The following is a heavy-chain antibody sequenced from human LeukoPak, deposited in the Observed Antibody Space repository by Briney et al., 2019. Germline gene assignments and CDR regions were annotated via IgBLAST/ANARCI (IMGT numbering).Heavy chain of an antibody. CDR1: GGTFSSYA. V-gene: IGHV1-69*13. J-gene: IGHJ4*02. D-gene: IGHD6-6*01. CDR2: IIPIFGTA. Sequence: SVKVSCKASGGTFSSYAISWVRQAPGQGLEWMGGIIPIFGTANYAQKFQGRVTVTADESTSTAYMELSSLRSEDTAVYYCAREQLGLHYFDYWGQGTLVTVSS. CDR3: AREQLGLHYFDY.